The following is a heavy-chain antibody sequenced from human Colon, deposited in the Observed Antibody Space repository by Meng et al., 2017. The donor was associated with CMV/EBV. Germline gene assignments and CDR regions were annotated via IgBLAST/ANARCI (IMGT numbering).Heavy chain of an antibody. V-gene: IGHV3-74*01. CDR1: GFTVSSYW. J-gene: IGHJ4*02. D-gene: IGHD1-26*01. CDR2: INSDGSST. Sequence: AASGFTVSSYWMRWVRQAPGKGLVWVSRINSDGSSTSYADSVKGRFTISRDNAKNTLYLQMNSLRAEDTAVYYCARGMQWELLYFDYWGQGTLVTVSS. CDR3: ARGMQWELLYFDY.